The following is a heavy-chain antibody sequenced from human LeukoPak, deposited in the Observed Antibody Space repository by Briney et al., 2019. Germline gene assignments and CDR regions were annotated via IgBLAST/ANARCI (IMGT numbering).Heavy chain of an antibody. J-gene: IGHJ4*02. CDR1: GGTFSSYA. V-gene: IGHV1-69*13. Sequence: ASVKVSCKASGGTFSSYAISWVRQAPGQGLEWMGGIIPIFGTANYAQKFQGRVTITADESTSTAYMELSSLRSDDTAVYYCARTNLDCKSGVCYDYWGQGTPVTVSS. CDR3: ARTNLDCKSGVCYDY. D-gene: IGHD2-8*01. CDR2: IIPIFGTA.